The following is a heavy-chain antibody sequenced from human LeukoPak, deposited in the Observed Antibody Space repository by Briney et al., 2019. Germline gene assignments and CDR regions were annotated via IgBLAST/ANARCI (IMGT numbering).Heavy chain of an antibody. V-gene: IGHV4-34*01. CDR2: INHLGIT. CDR3: ARTEDRGISSCYWFVH. J-gene: IGHJ5*02. CDR1: GGSLSGSY. D-gene: IGHD2-2*01. Sequence: SETLSLTCAVVGGSLSGSYWSWLRQPPGKALEWIGEINHLGITKYNPSLESRLTISLGTSNNQFSLKLASSAADTAMYFCARTEDRGISSCYWFVHWGQGSPVTVSS.